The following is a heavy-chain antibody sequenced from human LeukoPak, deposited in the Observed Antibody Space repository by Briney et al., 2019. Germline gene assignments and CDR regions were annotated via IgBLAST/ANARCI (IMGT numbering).Heavy chain of an antibody. J-gene: IGHJ4*02. CDR3: ASFNPISLSDY. V-gene: IGHV3-74*01. D-gene: IGHD1-14*01. CDR2: INNGGSST. CDR1: GYAFSGDW. Sequence: GGSLRLSCKGSGYAFSGDWMHWVRQAPGKGLVWVSRINNGGSSTGYADSVTGRFTISRDNAKNTLFLQMSSLRAEDTAVYYCASFNPISLSDYWGQGTLVTVSS.